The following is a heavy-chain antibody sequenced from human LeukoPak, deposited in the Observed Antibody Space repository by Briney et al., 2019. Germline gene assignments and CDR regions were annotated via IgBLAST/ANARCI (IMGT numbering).Heavy chain of an antibody. J-gene: IGHJ6*02. CDR2: ISVSGGST. Sequence: GGSLRLSCAAPGFTFSSYAMSWVRQAPGKGLEWFSTISVSGGSTYYADSVKGRFTISRDNSKSTVYLQMNSVRAEDTARYYCAKYGRSGYSSGMDVWGQGTTVTVSS. V-gene: IGHV3-23*01. CDR3: AKYGRSGYSSGMDV. CDR1: GFTFSSYA. D-gene: IGHD2-15*01.